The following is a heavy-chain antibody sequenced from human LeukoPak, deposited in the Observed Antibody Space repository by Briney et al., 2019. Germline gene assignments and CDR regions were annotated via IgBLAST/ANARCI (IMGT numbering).Heavy chain of an antibody. V-gene: IGHV4-59*01. D-gene: IGHD5-24*01. CDR2: IHYSGST. CDR3: ARERDGSNLGFGNWFDP. Sequence: SETLSLTCTVSGGSISSYYWSWIRQPPEKGLEWIGYIHYSGSTSYNPSLKSRVTMSVDTSNNQFSLKVSSVTAADTAVYYCARERDGSNLGFGNWFDPWGQGTLVTVSS. CDR1: GGSISSYY. J-gene: IGHJ5*02.